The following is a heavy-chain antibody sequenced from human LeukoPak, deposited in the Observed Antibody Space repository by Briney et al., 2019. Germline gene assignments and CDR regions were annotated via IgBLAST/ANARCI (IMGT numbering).Heavy chain of an antibody. J-gene: IGHJ3*02. CDR1: GGSISSYY. Sequence: SETLSLTCTVSGGSISSYYWSRIRQPPGKGLEWIGYIYYSGSTNYNPSLKSRVTISVDTSKNQFSLKLSSVTAADTAVYYCARAPYGDAFDIWGQGTMVTVSS. V-gene: IGHV4-59*01. D-gene: IGHD4-17*01. CDR2: IYYSGST. CDR3: ARAPYGDAFDI.